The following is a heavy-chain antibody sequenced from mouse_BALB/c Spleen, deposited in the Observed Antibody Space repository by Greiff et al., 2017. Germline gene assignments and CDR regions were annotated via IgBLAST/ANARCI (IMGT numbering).Heavy chain of an antibody. CDR1: GYTFTSYW. J-gene: IGHJ3*01. D-gene: IGHD2-4*01. Sequence: QVQLQQSGAELARPGASVKLSCKASGYTFTSYWMQWVKQRPGQGLEWIGAIYPGDGDTRYTQKFKCKATLTADKSSSTAYMQLSSLASEDSAVYYCARGRSIYYDYQAWFAYWGQGTLVTVSA. CDR2: IYPGDGDT. V-gene: IGHV1-87*01. CDR3: ARGRSIYYDYQAWFAY.